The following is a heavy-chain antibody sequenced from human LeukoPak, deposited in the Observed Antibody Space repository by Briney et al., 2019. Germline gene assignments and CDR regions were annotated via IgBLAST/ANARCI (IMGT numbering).Heavy chain of an antibody. CDR2: IWYDGSNK. CDR1: GFTFSSYG. J-gene: IGHJ4*02. D-gene: IGHD3-10*01. CDR3: ARGDYYGSRGDY. V-gene: IGHV3-33*01. Sequence: GRSLRFSCAASGFTFSSYGMHWVRQAPGKGLEWVAVIWYDGSNKYYADSVKGRFTISGDNSKNTLYLQMNSLRDEDTAVYYCARGDYYGSRGDYWGQGTLVTVSS.